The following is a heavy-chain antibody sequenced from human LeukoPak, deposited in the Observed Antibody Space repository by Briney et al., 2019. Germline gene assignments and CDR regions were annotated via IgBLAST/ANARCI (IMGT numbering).Heavy chain of an antibody. CDR2: ISSGTSYI. V-gene: IGHV3-11*06. Sequence: GGSLRLSCAASGFTFSDYYMSWIRQAPGKGLEWVSYISSGTSYIYYADSVKGRFTISRDNAKNSLYLQMNSLRAEDTAVYYCARDRSTIVRSFDYWGQGTLVTVSS. D-gene: IGHD1-26*01. CDR1: GFTFSDYY. J-gene: IGHJ4*02. CDR3: ARDRSTIVRSFDY.